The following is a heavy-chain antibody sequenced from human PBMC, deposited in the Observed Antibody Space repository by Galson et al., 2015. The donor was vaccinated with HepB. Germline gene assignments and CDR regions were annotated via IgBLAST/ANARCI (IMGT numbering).Heavy chain of an antibody. V-gene: IGHV4-59*01. CDR2: IYYSGST. J-gene: IGHJ4*02. CDR1: GGSISSYY. Sequence: ETLSLTCTVSGGSISSYYRSWIRQPPGKGLEWIGYIYYSGSTNYNPSLKSRVTISLDTSKNQFSLKLSSVTAADTAVYYCASSNCSNTNCYEGDFDYWGQGTLVTVSS. CDR3: ASSNCSNTNCYEGDFDY. D-gene: IGHD2-2*01.